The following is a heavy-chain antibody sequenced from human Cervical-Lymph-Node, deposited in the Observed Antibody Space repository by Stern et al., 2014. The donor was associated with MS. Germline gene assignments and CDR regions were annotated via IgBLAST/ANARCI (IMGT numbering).Heavy chain of an antibody. CDR3: ARDLSSSWNTKDWFDP. D-gene: IGHD6-13*01. J-gene: IGHJ5*02. CDR1: GFTFSSYS. V-gene: IGHV3-21*01. CDR2: ISSSSSYI. Sequence: EMQLVESGGGLVKPGGSLRLSCAASGFTFSSYSMNWVRQAPGKGLEWVSSISSSSSYIYYADSVKGRFTISRDNAKNSLYLQMNSLRAEDTAVYYCARDLSSSWNTKDWFDPWGQGTLVTVSS.